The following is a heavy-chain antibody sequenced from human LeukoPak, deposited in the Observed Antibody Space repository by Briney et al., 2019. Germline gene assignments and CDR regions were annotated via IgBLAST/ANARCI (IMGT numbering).Heavy chain of an antibody. J-gene: IGHJ4*02. V-gene: IGHV3-30*09. Sequence: GGSLRLSCAASGFSFNSYPMHWVRQAPGKGLEWVAVISNDGNNKYYADSVKGRFAISRDNSNNTLSLQMNGLRVEDTAVYYCARPDDSESFYRANHYWGRGTLVTVS. CDR2: ISNDGNNK. D-gene: IGHD3-10*01. CDR1: GFSFNSYP. CDR3: ARPDDSESFYRANHY.